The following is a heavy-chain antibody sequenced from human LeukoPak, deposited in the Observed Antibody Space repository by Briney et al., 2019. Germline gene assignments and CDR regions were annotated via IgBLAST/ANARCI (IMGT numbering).Heavy chain of an antibody. Sequence: SETLSLTCTVSGHSISSYYWSSIRQPPGKGLGWNGYIYYSGSTNYNPSLKSRVTISVDTSKNQFSLKLSSVTAADTALYYCARDLHYYGSGSLYYYYGMDVWGKGTTVTVSS. J-gene: IGHJ6*04. V-gene: IGHV4-59*01. CDR1: GHSISSYY. CDR2: IYYSGST. CDR3: ARDLHYYGSGSLYYYYGMDV. D-gene: IGHD3-10*01.